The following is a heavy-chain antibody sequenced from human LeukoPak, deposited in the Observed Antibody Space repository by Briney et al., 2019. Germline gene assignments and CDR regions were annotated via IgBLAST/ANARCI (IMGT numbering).Heavy chain of an antibody. Sequence: GASVKVSCKASGYIFNGYYMHWVRQAPGQGLEWMGRINPNSGGTNYAQKFQGRVTMTRDTSLSTAFMELSRLGSDDTAVYYCAREECSSGWYFFDYWGQGTLVTVSS. CDR2: INPNSGGT. J-gene: IGHJ4*02. D-gene: IGHD6-19*01. V-gene: IGHV1-2*06. CDR1: GYIFNGYY. CDR3: AREECSSGWYFFDY.